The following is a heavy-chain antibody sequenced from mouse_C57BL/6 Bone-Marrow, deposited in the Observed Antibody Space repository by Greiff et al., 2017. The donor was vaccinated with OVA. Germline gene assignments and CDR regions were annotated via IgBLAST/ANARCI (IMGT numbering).Heavy chain of an antibody. Sequence: EVMLVESGGGLVQPGGSLSLSCAASGFTFTDYYMSWVRQPPGKALEWLGFFRNNANGYTTEYSASVKGRFTISRDNSQSILYLQMNALRAEDSATYYCARYGNDAMDDWGQGTSVTVSS. CDR3: ARYGNDAMDD. CDR2: FRNNANGYTT. D-gene: IGHD2-2*01. V-gene: IGHV7-3*01. CDR1: GFTFTDYY. J-gene: IGHJ4*01.